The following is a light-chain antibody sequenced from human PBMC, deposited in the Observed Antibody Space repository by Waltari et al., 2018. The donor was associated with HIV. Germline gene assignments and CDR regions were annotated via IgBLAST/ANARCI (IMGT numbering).Light chain of an antibody. V-gene: IGLV3-1*01. CDR2: PEN. Sequence: YELTQPPSVAVSPGQTASITCSANQLGAKSVSWYQQKPGQSPVLVIYPENKRPSGIPERYSASLSWNTATLTISGTLPMDEADYYCQTWDRPTVIFGGGTKLTV. CDR3: QTWDRPTVI. J-gene: IGLJ2*01. CDR1: QLGAKS.